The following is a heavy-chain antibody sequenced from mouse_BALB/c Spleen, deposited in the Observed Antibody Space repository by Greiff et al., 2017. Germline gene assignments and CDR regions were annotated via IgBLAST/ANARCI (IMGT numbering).Heavy chain of an antibody. V-gene: IGHV1S127*01. CDR3: TRRGGNSYAMDY. CDR1: GYTFTSYW. J-gene: IGHJ4*01. CDR2: IDPSDSYT. Sequence: VQLQQSGAELVKPGASVKMSCKASGYTFTSYWMHWVKQRPGQGLEWIGTIDPSDSYTSYNQKFKGKATLTVDTSSSTAYMQLSSLTSEDSAVYYCTRRGGNSYAMDYWGQGTSVTVSS. D-gene: IGHD2-1*01.